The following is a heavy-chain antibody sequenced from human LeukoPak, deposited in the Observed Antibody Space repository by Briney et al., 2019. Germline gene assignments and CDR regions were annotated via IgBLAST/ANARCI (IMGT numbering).Heavy chain of an antibody. V-gene: IGHV1-18*01. CDR1: GYTFTTYG. D-gene: IGHD3-9*01. J-gene: IGHJ3*02. Sequence: ASVKVSCKTSGYTFTTYGITWMRQAPGQGLEWMGMIYPHNDNTNYAQNFQGRVTMTTDTSTSTAHMELRSLRSDDTAVYYCARDQSVTIFWRPRNTDAFDIWGQGTMVTVSS. CDR2: IYPHNDNT. CDR3: ARDQSVTIFWRPRNTDAFDI.